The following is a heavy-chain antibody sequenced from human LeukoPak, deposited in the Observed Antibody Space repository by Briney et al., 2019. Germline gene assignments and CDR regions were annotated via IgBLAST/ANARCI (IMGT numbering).Heavy chain of an antibody. J-gene: IGHJ4*02. CDR1: GYSFSGYF. Sequence: ASVKVSCKASGYSFSGYFIHWVRQAPGQGLEWMGRINPNNRDTIYAQKFQGRVTMTRDTSISTAYMELNRLRSDDTAVYYCARVSVAVAGHLDYWGQGTLLTVSS. CDR3: ARVSVAVAGHLDY. CDR2: INPNNRDT. V-gene: IGHV1-2*06. D-gene: IGHD6-19*01.